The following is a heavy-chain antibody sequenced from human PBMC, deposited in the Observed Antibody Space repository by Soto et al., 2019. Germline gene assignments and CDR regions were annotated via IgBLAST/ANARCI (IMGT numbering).Heavy chain of an antibody. CDR3: ARDLHYYDSSGYDPLGDY. CDR2: IKSEAYGGTT. CDR1: GFTFGDYA. J-gene: IGHJ4*02. V-gene: IGHV3-49*04. D-gene: IGHD3-22*01. Sequence: GGSLRLSCTASGFTFGDYAVSWVRQAPGKGLEWVRFIKSEAYGGTTEYAAYGKGNFVISRDESNSIVYLQMDSPKTEDTAVFYCARDLHYYDSSGYDPLGDYWGQGTQVTVSS.